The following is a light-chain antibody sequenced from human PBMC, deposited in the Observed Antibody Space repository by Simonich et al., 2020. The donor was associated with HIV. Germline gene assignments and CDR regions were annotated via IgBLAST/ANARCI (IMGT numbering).Light chain of an antibody. V-gene: IGKV4-1*01. Sequence: DIVMTQSPDSLAVSLGERATINCKSSKSVLYSSNNKNSLVWYQQKPGQPPKLLIYWASTRESGVPDRFSGSGSGTDFTLTISSLQAEDVAVYYCQQSYSTPYTFGQGTKLEIK. CDR2: WAS. J-gene: IGKJ2*01. CDR3: QQSYSTPYT. CDR1: KSVLYSSNNKNS.